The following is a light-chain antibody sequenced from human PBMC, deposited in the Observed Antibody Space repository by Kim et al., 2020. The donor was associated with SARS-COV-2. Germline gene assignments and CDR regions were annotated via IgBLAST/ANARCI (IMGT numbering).Light chain of an antibody. J-gene: IGLJ2*01. CDR1: SGYSNYK. Sequence: QLVLTQPPSASASLGASVTLTCTLSSGYSNYKVDWYQQRPGKGPRFVMRVGTGGIVGSKGDGIPDRFSFLGSGLNRYLTIKNIQEEDEGDYHCGADHGDRSNIVVVFGGGTQLTVL. V-gene: IGLV9-49*01. CDR2: VGTGGIVG. CDR3: GADHGDRSNIVVV.